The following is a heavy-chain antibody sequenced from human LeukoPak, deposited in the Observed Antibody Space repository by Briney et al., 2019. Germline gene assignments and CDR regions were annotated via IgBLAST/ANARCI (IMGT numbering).Heavy chain of an antibody. CDR3: ARRKESLEECFDY. V-gene: IGHV5-51*01. CDR1: GYSFTSHW. Sequence: GESLKISCKGSGYSFTSHWIGWVRQMPGKGLEWMGIIYPGDSDTRYSPSFQGQVTISADKSISTAYLQWSSLKASDTATYYCARRKESLEECFDYWGQGTLVTVSS. J-gene: IGHJ4*02. D-gene: IGHD5-24*01. CDR2: IYPGDSDT.